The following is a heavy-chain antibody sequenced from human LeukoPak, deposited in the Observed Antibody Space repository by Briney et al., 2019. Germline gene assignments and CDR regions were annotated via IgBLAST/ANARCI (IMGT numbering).Heavy chain of an antibody. J-gene: IGHJ4*02. CDR1: GFIFSDYW. V-gene: IGHV3-7*05. CDR2: IEQDGSEE. D-gene: IGHD4-11*01. CDR3: ARGEVDSNVDY. Sequence: GGSLRLSCAASGFIFSDYWMNWVRQAPGKGLEWVANIEQDGSEEYYVDSVKGRFTISRDNAKDSLYLQMNSLRAEDTAVYYCARGEVDSNVDYWGQGTLVTVSS.